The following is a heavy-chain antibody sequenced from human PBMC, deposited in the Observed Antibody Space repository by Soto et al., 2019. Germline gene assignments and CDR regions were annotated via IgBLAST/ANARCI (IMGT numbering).Heavy chain of an antibody. V-gene: IGHV1-69*13. CDR1: GCTFSSYA. CDR2: IIPIFGTA. J-gene: IGHJ4*02. Sequence: SVKVSCKASGCTFSSYAISCVRQAPGQGLEWMGGIIPIFGTANYAQKFQGRVTITADESTSTAYMELSSLRSEDTAVYYCARLHADGYNTNWGQGTLVTVSS. D-gene: IGHD5-12*01. CDR3: ARLHADGYNTN.